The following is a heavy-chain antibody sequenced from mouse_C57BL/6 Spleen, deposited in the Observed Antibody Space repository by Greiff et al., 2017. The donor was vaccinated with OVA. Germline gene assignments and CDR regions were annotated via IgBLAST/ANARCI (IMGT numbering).Heavy chain of an antibody. V-gene: IGHV5-4*01. CDR3: ARDVGIWGYFDY. D-gene: IGHD3-3*01. CDR1: GFTFSSYA. Sequence: EVQLVESGGGLVKPGGSLKLSCAASGFTFSSYAMSWVRQTPEQRLEWVATISDGGSYTYYPDNVKGRFTISRDNAKNNLYLQMSHLKSEDTAMYYCARDVGIWGYFDYWGQGTTLTVSS. J-gene: IGHJ2*01. CDR2: ISDGGSYT.